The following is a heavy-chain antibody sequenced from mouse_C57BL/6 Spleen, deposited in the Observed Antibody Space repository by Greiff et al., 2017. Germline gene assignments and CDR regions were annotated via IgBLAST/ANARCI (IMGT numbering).Heavy chain of an antibody. CDR2: ISSGGDYI. CDR3: TRENGRDYAMDY. V-gene: IGHV5-9-1*02. J-gene: IGHJ4*01. CDR1: GFTFSSYA. D-gene: IGHD1-1*01. Sequence: EVKLVESGEGLVKPGGSLKLSCAASGFTFSSYAMSWVRQTPEKRLEWVAYISSGGDYIYYADNVKGRFTISRDNARNSLYLQMSSLKSEDTAMYYCTRENGRDYAMDYWGQGTSVTVSS.